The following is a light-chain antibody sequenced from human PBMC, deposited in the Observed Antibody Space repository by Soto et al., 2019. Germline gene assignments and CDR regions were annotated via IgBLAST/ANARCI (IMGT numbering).Light chain of an antibody. Sequence: EIVLTQSPGTLSLSPGERATVSCRASQRASSSYFAWYQQKPGQAPRLLISGTSNRATGIPDRFSGSGSVTDFSLTIKRLEPEDCAVYYCQHYARSVGTFGQGTRVAIK. CDR1: QRASSSY. CDR2: GTS. V-gene: IGKV3-20*01. CDR3: QHYARSVGT. J-gene: IGKJ1*01.